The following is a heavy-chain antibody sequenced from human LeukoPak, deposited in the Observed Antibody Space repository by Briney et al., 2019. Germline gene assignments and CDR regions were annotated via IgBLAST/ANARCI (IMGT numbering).Heavy chain of an antibody. V-gene: IGHV3-23*01. CDR3: AKEGIAVAEVQGLAD. D-gene: IGHD6-19*01. J-gene: IGHJ4*02. CDR2: ISISGDGT. Sequence: GGSLRLSGAASGFTFSNCAMSWVRQAPGKGLEWVSAISISGDGTYYADSVKGRFTISRDNSKNTLYLQVNSLRVEDTAVYYCAKEGIAVAEVQGLADWGQGTLVTVSS. CDR1: GFTFSNCA.